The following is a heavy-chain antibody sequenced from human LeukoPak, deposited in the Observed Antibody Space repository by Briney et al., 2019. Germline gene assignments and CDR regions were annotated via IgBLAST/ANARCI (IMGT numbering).Heavy chain of an antibody. CDR3: ARETPTRWFGGGPYYFDY. D-gene: IGHD3-10*01. CDR1: GFTFSSYA. J-gene: IGHJ4*02. Sequence: GGSLRLSCAASGFTFSSYAMSWVRQAPGKGLVWVSRINSDGSSTSYADSVKGRFTISRDNAKNTLYLQMNSLRAENTAVYYCARETPTRWFGGGPYYFDYWGQGTLVTVSS. CDR2: INSDGSST. V-gene: IGHV3-74*01.